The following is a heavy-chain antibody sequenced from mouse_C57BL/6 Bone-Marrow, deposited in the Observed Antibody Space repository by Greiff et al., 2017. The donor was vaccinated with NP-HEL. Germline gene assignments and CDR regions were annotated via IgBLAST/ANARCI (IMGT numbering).Heavy chain of an antibody. CDR3: ARKSYWYFDV. J-gene: IGHJ1*03. CDR2: INPNNGGT. V-gene: IGHV1-18*01. Sequence: EVKLVESGPELVKPGASVKIPCKASGYTFTDYNMDWVKQSHGKSLEWIGDINPNNGGTIYNQKFKGKATLTVDKSSSTAYMELRSLTSEDTAVYYCARKSYWYFDVWGTGTTVTVSS. CDR1: GYTFTDYN.